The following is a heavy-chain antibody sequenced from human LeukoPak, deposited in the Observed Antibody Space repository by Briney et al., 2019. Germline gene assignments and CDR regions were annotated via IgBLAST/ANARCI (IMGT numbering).Heavy chain of an antibody. D-gene: IGHD2-15*01. Sequence: GGSLRLSCAASGFTFSSYAMSWVRQAPGKGLEWVSAISGSGGSTYYADSVKGRFTISRDNSKNTLYLQMNSLRAEDTAVYYCAKDRCSGGSCYSNYFDYWGQGTLVTVSS. CDR3: AKDRCSGGSCYSNYFDY. V-gene: IGHV3-23*01. CDR2: ISGSGGST. J-gene: IGHJ4*02. CDR1: GFTFSSYA.